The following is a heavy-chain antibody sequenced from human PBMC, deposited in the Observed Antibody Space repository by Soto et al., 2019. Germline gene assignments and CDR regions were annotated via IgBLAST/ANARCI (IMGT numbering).Heavy chain of an antibody. D-gene: IGHD5-18*01. CDR1: GFTFSSYA. CDR3: ARDPLWGTAMVLWYFDL. Sequence: QVQLVESGGGVVQPGRSLRLSFAASGFTFSSYAMHWVRQAPGKGLEWVAVISYDGSNKYYADSVKGRFTISRDNSKNTLYLQMNSLRAEDTAVYYCARDPLWGTAMVLWYFDLWGRGTLVTDSS. CDR2: ISYDGSNK. J-gene: IGHJ2*01. V-gene: IGHV3-30-3*01.